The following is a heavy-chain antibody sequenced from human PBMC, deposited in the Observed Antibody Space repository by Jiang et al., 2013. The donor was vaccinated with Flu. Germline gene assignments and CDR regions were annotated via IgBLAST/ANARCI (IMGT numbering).Heavy chain of an antibody. Sequence: GLVKPSETLSLTCTVSGDSISSSGYYWAWIRQPPGKGLEWIGSIYYSESTYYNPSLMSRVTISVDTSRNEFSLKLRSVTAADTAVYYCSRLGGDYDFWSDYYRYGMDVWGQGTTVTVSS. V-gene: IGHV4-39*01. CDR2: IYYSEST. CDR3: SRLGGDYDFWSDYYRYGMDV. D-gene: IGHD3-3*01. J-gene: IGHJ6*02. CDR1: GDSISSSGYY.